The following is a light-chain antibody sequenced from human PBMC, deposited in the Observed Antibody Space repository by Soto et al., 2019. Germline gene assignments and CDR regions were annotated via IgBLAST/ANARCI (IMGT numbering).Light chain of an antibody. CDR1: TSDVGAYNY. J-gene: IGLJ1*01. CDR3: SSKTSSSSPFV. CDR2: EVS. V-gene: IGLV2-14*01. Sequence: ALTQPASVSGSPGQSITISCTGSTSDVGAYNYVSWYKHHPGQAPQLMIYEVSNRPSGVSNRFSGSKSGNTASLTISGLQADDEGDYYCSSKTSSSSPFVFGTGTKVTVL.